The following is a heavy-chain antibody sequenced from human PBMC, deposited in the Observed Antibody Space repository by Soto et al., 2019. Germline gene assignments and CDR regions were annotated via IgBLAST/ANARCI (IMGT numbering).Heavy chain of an antibody. V-gene: IGHV4-4*07. CDR1: GGSISSYY. Sequence: SETLSLTCTVSGGSISSYYWSWIRQPAGKGLEWIGRIYTSGSTNYNPSLKSRVTMSVDTSKNQFSLKLSSVTAADTAVYYCAREVVRASTAHFDYLCQGTLVTVFS. D-gene: IGHD1-26*01. CDR3: AREVVRASTAHFDY. J-gene: IGHJ4*02. CDR2: IYTSGST.